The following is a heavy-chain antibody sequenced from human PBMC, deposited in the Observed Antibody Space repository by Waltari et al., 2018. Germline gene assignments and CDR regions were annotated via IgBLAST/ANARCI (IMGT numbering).Heavy chain of an antibody. Sequence: QVQLVASGGGVVQPGISLRLSCAASGFVFSTHGMHWVRQIPGKGLEWVAFIGFDGSKIFDADSVRGRFTVSRDNFKNMLYLQMNSLRPEDSAVYYCAKDGDYSLTEYDAFDVWGRGTVVTVS. J-gene: IGHJ3*01. CDR2: IGFDGSKI. V-gene: IGHV3-30*02. D-gene: IGHD4-17*01. CDR1: GFVFSTHG. CDR3: AKDGDYSLTEYDAFDV.